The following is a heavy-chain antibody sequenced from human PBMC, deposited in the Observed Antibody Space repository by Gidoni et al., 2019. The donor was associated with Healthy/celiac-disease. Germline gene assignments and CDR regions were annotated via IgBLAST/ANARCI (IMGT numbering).Heavy chain of an antibody. CDR2: ISVSGGST. V-gene: IGHV3-23*01. D-gene: IGHD6-6*01. Sequence: EVQLLESGGGLVQPGGSLRLSCAASGFPFSSYAMSWVRQAPGKGLEWVSAISVSGGSTYYADSLKGRFTISRDNSKNTLYLQMNSLRAEDTAVYYCAKEGGQLVLSPLGYWGQGTLVTVSS. CDR1: GFPFSSYA. J-gene: IGHJ4*02. CDR3: AKEGGQLVLSPLGY.